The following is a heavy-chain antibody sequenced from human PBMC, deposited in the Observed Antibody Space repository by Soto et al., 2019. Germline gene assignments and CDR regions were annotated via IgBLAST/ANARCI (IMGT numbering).Heavy chain of an antibody. CDR1: GFTFSSYA. CDR3: AIHGYCSGGSCYFGYYYYYMGV. J-gene: IGHJ6*03. D-gene: IGHD2-15*01. CDR2: ISGSGGST. V-gene: IGHV3-23*01. Sequence: GGSLRLSCAASGFTFSSYAMSWVRQAPGKGLEWVSAISGSGGSTYYADSVEGRFTISRDNSKNTLYLQMNSLRAEDTAVYYCAIHGYCSGGSCYFGYYYYYMGVWGKGTTVTVSS.